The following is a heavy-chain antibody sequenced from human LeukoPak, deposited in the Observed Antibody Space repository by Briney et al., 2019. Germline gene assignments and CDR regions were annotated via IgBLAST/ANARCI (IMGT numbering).Heavy chain of an antibody. D-gene: IGHD6-13*01. V-gene: IGHV4-34*01. CDR3: ARGRSIAAAGTNAFDI. Sequence: SETLSLTCAVYGESFSGYYWSWIRQPPGKGLEWIGEINHSGSTNHNPSLKSRVTISVDTSKNQFSLKLSSVTAADTAVYYCARGRSIAAAGTNAFDIWGQGTMVTVSS. CDR1: GESFSGYY. J-gene: IGHJ3*02. CDR2: INHSGST.